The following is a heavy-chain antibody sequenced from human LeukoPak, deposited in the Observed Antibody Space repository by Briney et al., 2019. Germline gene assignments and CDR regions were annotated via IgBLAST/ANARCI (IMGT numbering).Heavy chain of an antibody. V-gene: IGHV3-48*02. D-gene: IGHD3-10*01. CDR1: GFTFSNYN. Sequence: GGSLRLSCAASGFTFSNYNMNWVRQAPGKGLEWVSYITSRSSSIYYADSVKGRFTISRDNAQDSLYLQMNSLRDEDTAVYYCARDSRFGKLLIPYFDYWGQGTLVTVSS. CDR2: ITSRSSSI. J-gene: IGHJ4*02. CDR3: ARDSRFGKLLIPYFDY.